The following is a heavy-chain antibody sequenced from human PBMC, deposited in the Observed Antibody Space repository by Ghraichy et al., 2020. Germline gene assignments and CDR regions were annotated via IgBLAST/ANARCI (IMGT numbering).Heavy chain of an antibody. D-gene: IGHD2-15*01. CDR1: GFTFSSYS. CDR3: ARVREYCSGGSCHGMDV. J-gene: IGHJ6*02. CDR2: ISSSSSYI. V-gene: IGHV3-21*01. Sequence: GESLNISCAASGFTFSSYSMNWVRQASGKGLEWVSSISSSSSYIYYADSVKGRFTISRDNAKNSLYLQMNSLRAEDTAVYYCARVREYCSGGSCHGMDVWGQGTTVTVSS.